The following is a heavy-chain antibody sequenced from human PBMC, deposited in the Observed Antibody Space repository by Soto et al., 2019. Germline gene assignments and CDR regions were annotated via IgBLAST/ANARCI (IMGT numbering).Heavy chain of an antibody. CDR3: ARDGGLLTASWHYDL. V-gene: IGHV1-46*01. CDR2: INPRTGST. J-gene: IGHJ2*01. Sequence: QVRLVQSGADVKKPGTSVKVSCKAAGYSFTNYCMYWVRQAPGQGLAWMGMINPRTGSTRYAPKLQDRVTLTRDTATTTVYMELSTLISDDTAVYYCARDGGLLTASWHYDLWGPGTLVTVSS. CDR1: GYSFTNYC. D-gene: IGHD2-15*01.